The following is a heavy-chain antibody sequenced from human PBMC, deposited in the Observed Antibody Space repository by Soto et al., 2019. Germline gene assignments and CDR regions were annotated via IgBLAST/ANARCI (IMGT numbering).Heavy chain of an antibody. V-gene: IGHV3-23*01. Sequence: GGSLRLSCAASGFTFSSYAMSWVRQAPGKGLEWVSAISGSGGSTYYADSVKGRFTISRDNSKNTLYLQMNSLRAEDTAVYYCAKDSSAPGGNPPYYFDYWGQGTLVTVSS. CDR1: GFTFSSYA. CDR3: AKDSSAPGGNPPYYFDY. CDR2: ISGSGGST. D-gene: IGHD2-15*01. J-gene: IGHJ4*02.